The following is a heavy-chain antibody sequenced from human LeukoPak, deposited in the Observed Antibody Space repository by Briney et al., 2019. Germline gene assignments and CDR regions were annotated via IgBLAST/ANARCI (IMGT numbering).Heavy chain of an antibody. CDR3: AKVAGVYYGSGSEDYYYYYMDV. V-gene: IGHV3-11*04. CDR1: GFTFSEYY. J-gene: IGHJ6*03. D-gene: IGHD3-10*01. CDR2: ISSSGRTI. Sequence: KPGGSLRLSCTASGFTFSEYYMSWIRQAPGKGLEWVSYISSSGRTIYYADSVKGRFTISRDNSKNTLYLQMNSLRAEDTAVYYCAKVAGVYYGSGSEDYYYYYMDVWGKGTTVTISS.